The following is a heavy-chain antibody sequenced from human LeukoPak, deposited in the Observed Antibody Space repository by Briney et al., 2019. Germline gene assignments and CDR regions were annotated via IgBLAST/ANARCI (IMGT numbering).Heavy chain of an antibody. CDR3: ARDGASYSGSYSGELGY. D-gene: IGHD1-26*01. CDR1: VYTFTSYG. CDR2: ISAYNGNT. Sequence: ASVKVSCKASVYTFTSYGISWVRQAPGQGLEWMGWISAYNGNTNYAQKLQGRVTMTTDTSTSTAYMELRSLRSDDTAVYYCARDGASYSGSYSGELGYWGQGTLVTVSS. V-gene: IGHV1-18*01. J-gene: IGHJ4*02.